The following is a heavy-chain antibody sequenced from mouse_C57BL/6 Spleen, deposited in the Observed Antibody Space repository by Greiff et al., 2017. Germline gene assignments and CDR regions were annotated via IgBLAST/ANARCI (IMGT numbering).Heavy chain of an antibody. CDR2: IYPGSGST. CDR1: GYTFTSYW. V-gene: IGHV1-55*01. D-gene: IGHD3-3*01. CDR3: ARSSHAMAEAWFAY. Sequence: QVQLQQPGAELVKPGASVKMSCTASGYTFTSYWITWVKQRPGQGLEWIGDIYPGSGSTNYNETFKSKATLTVDPSSSTAYMQLRSLTSEDSAVYYCARSSHAMAEAWFAYGGQGTLVTVAA. J-gene: IGHJ3*01.